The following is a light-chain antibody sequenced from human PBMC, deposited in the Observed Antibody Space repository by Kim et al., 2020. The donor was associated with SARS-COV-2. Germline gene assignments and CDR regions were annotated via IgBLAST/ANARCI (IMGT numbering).Light chain of an antibody. CDR1: QSVDIN. CDR3: QHYYRWTPWT. CDR2: DAS. Sequence: EIVMTQSPATLSVSPGDRATLSCRSSQSVDINLAWYQQKPGQPPRLVIYDASTRATGIPARFSGSGSGTEFTLTISSLQSEDLAVYYCQHYYRWTPWTFGRGTKGDIK. J-gene: IGKJ1*01. V-gene: IGKV3-15*01.